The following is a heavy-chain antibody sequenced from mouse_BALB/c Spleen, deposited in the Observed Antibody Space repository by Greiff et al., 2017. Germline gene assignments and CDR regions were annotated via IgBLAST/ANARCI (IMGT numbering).Heavy chain of an antibody. CDR1: GFSLTSYG. Sequence: VQLVESGPGLVAPSQSLSITCTVSGFSLTSYGVHWVRQPPGKGLEWLGVIWAGGSTNYNSALMSRLSISKDNSKSQVFLKMNSLQTDDTAMYYCAREGLLRVGYYAMDYWGQGTSVTVSS. D-gene: IGHD2-3*01. J-gene: IGHJ4*01. CDR2: IWAGGST. V-gene: IGHV2-9*02. CDR3: AREGLLRVGYYAMDY.